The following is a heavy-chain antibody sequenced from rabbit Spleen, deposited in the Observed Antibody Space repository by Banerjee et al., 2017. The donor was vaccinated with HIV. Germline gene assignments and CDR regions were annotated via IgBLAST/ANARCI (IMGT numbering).Heavy chain of an antibody. CDR1: GFTISSSDY. V-gene: IGHV1S45*01. CDR3: ARDLLYARSLL. Sequence: QEQLEESGGGLVQPEGSLTLTCTASGFTISSSDYMCWVRLAPGKGLELIACIDTSSVNTADATWAKGRFTISKTSSTTVTLQMTSLTAADTATYFCARDLLYARSLLWGPGTLVTVS. J-gene: IGHJ6*01. D-gene: IGHD6-1*01. CDR2: IDTSSVNT.